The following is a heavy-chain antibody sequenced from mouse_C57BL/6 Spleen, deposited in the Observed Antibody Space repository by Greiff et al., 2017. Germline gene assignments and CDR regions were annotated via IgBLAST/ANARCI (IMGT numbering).Heavy chain of an antibody. D-gene: IGHD2-3*01. CDR1: GYTFTSYW. V-gene: IGHV1-55*01. CDR3: ARRDHDGAMDY. J-gene: IGHJ4*01. CDR2: IYPGSGST. Sequence: VQLQQPGAELVKPGASVKMSCKASGYTFTSYWITWVKQRPGQGLEWIGDIYPGSGSTNYNEKFKSKAKLTVDTSSSTAYMQLSSLTSKDSAVYYCARRDHDGAMDYWGQGTSVTIAS.